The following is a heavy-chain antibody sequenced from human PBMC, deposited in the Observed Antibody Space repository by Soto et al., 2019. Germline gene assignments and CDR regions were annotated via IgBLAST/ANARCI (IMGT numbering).Heavy chain of an antibody. CDR1: GFTFSSYW. CDR3: ARESDGANSL. Sequence: EVQLVESGGGLVQPGGSLRLSCAASGFTFSSYWMHWVRQDPGKGLVWVSRINGDGSSTGYADSVKGRFTISRDNAKNTLYLQMNSLRAEDTAVYYCARESDGANSLWGQGTLVTVSS. J-gene: IGHJ4*02. CDR2: INGDGSST. V-gene: IGHV3-74*01. D-gene: IGHD4-17*01.